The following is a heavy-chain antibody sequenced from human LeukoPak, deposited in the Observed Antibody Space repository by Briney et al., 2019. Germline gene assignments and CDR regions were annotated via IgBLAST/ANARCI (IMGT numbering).Heavy chain of an antibody. D-gene: IGHD4-17*01. Sequence: GASVKVSCKASGYTFTSYGISWLRQAPGQGLEWLGWISGYNGNTNYAQKFQGRVTMTTDTPTSTAYMDLRSLKSDDTAVYYCARGYDYGDYVGDFDYWGQGTLVTVSS. CDR1: GYTFTSYG. V-gene: IGHV1-18*01. CDR2: ISGYNGNT. J-gene: IGHJ4*02. CDR3: ARGYDYGDYVGDFDY.